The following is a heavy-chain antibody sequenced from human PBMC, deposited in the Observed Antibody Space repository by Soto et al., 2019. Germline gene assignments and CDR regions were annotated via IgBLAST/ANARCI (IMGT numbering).Heavy chain of an antibody. V-gene: IGHV4-34*01. CDR1: GGSFSGYY. J-gene: IGHJ3*02. Sequence: SETLSLTCAVYGGSFSGYYWSWIRQPPGRGLEWIGEINHSGSTNYNPSLKSRVTISVDTSKNQFSLKLSSVTAADTAVYYCARTGYSSGWYKAAFDIWGQGTMVTVSS. CDR3: ARTGYSSGWYKAAFDI. D-gene: IGHD6-19*01. CDR2: INHSGST.